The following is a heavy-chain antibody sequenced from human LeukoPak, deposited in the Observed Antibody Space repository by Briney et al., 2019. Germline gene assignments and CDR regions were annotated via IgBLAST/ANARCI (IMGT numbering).Heavy chain of an antibody. CDR3: AREGHLSGYYFPDY. CDR2: INPNSGGT. V-gene: IGHV1-2*06. J-gene: IGHJ4*02. CDR1: GYTFTGYY. Sequence: ASVKVSXKASGYTFTGYYMHWVRQAPGQGLEWMGRINPNSGGTNYAQKFQGRVTMTRDTSISTAYMELSRLRSDDTAVYYCAREGHLSGYYFPDYWGRGTLVTVSS. D-gene: IGHD3-22*01.